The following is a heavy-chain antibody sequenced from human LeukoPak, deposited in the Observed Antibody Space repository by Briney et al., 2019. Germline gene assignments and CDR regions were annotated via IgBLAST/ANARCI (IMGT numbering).Heavy chain of an antibody. CDR3: ARSDIAAAGSFAY. Sequence: GGSLRLSCAASGFTFSSYGMHWVRQAPGKGLEWVAVIWYDGSNKYYADSVKGRFTVSRDNSKNTLYLQMNSLRAEDTAVYYCARSDIAAAGSFAYWGQGTLVTVSS. V-gene: IGHV3-33*01. J-gene: IGHJ4*02. CDR1: GFTFSSYG. D-gene: IGHD6-13*01. CDR2: IWYDGSNK.